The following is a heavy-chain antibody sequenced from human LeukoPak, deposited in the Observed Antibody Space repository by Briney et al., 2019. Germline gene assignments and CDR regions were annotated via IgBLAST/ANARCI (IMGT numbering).Heavy chain of an antibody. J-gene: IGHJ3*01. CDR1: GFTFSDYY. CDR3: TRDPRVVDV. V-gene: IGHV3-11*01. Sequence: GGSLRLSCAASGFTFSDYYMTWIRQSPGRGLEWLSYISPRDTYINYADSVKGRFTISRDDATNSLYLQLNSLRDEDTAVYYCTRDPRVVDVWGQGTRVTLSS. CDR2: ISPRDTYI.